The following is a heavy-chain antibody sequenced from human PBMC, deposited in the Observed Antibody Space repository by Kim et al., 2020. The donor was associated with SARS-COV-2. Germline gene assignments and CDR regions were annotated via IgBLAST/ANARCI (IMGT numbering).Heavy chain of an antibody. CDR3: ARGDSSGYYYDY. CDR1: GFTFSSYS. V-gene: IGHV3-21*01. D-gene: IGHD3-22*01. CDR2: ISSSSSYI. Sequence: GGSLRLSCAASGFTFSSYSMNWVRQAPGKGLEWVSSISSSSSYIYYADSVKGRFTISRDNAKNSLYLQMNSLRAEDTAVYYCARGDSSGYYYDYWGQGTLVTVSS. J-gene: IGHJ4*02.